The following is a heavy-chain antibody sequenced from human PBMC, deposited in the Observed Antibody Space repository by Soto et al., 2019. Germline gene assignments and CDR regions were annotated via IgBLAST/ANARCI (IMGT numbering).Heavy chain of an antibody. V-gene: IGHV1-2*04. Sequence: APVKGSCKASGYSFTHYHIHWVRQGPGQRVEGVGRIKNKSGGTSNAQKFQGWVTMTRDRSISTVYMELTRMRSDDTAVYFCARGHSTDCSNGVCSFFYNHEMDVWGQGTTVTVSS. CDR2: IKNKSGGT. D-gene: IGHD2-8*01. CDR3: ARGHSTDCSNGVCSFFYNHEMDV. CDR1: GYSFTHYH. J-gene: IGHJ6*02.